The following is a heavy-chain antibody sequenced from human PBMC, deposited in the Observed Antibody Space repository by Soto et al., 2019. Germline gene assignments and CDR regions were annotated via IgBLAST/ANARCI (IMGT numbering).Heavy chain of an antibody. V-gene: IGHV1-69*06. Sequence: SVKVSCKASEDTFRNYAISWVRQAPGQGLEWMGGIIPIFGTANYAQKFQGRVTITADTSANTVYLELSSLRSEDTAVFYCARLMHYSHSGGSSHSGFDMWGQGTLVTVSS. CDR2: IIPIFGTA. D-gene: IGHD2-21*01. CDR1: EDTFRNYA. CDR3: ARLMHYSHSGGSSHSGFDM. J-gene: IGHJ3*02.